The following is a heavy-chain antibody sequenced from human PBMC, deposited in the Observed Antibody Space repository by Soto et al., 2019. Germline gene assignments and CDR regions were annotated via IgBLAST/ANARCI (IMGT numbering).Heavy chain of an antibody. D-gene: IGHD6-13*01. J-gene: IGHJ5*02. CDR2: IFSNDEK. CDR1: GFSLSNARMG. V-gene: IGHV2-26*01. CDR3: AXIPGGVSSWYGLNWFDP. Sequence: SGPTLVNPTETLTLTCTVSGFSLSNARMGVSWIRQPPGKALEWLAHIFSNDEKSYSTSLKSRLTISKDTSKSQVVLTMTNMDPVDTATYYCAXIPGGVSSWYGLNWFDPWGQGTLVTVSS.